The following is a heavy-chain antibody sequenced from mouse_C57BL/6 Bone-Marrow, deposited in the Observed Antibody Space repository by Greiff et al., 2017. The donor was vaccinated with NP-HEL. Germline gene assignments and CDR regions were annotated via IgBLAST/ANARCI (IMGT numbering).Heavy chain of an antibody. D-gene: IGHD1-1*01. CDR2: ISSGGSYT. Sequence: EVQLVESGGDLVKPGGSLKLSCAASGFTFSSYGMSWVRQTPDKRLEWVATISSGGSYTYYPDSVKGRFTISRDNAKNTLYLQMSSLKSEDTAMYYCARHENYYGLDYWGQGTTLTVSS. CDR3: ARHENYYGLDY. CDR1: GFTFSSYG. J-gene: IGHJ2*01. V-gene: IGHV5-6*01.